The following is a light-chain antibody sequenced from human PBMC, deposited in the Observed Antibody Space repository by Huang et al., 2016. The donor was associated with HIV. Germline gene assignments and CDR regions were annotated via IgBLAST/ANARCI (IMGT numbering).Light chain of an antibody. V-gene: IGKV1-33*01. CDR1: LDINNY. CDR2: DAS. J-gene: IGKJ1*01. CDR3: QQYDTFPLT. Sequence: DIQMTQSPSSLSASLGDKVTITCQASLDINNYLNWYHQKPGKAPKPLIPDASDLETGVPSRFSRSRSGTDFTLTGSSLQAEDIGTYYCQQYDTFPLTFGQGTNVEI.